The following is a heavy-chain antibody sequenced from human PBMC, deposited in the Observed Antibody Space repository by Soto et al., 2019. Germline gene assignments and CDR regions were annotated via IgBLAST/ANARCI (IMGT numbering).Heavy chain of an antibody. J-gene: IGHJ4*02. CDR1: GFTFSNAW. CDR2: IKSKTDGGTT. CDR3: TTSTSMDLSFEY. V-gene: IGHV3-15*01. D-gene: IGHD3-10*01. Sequence: RLSCSASGFTFSNAWMSWVRQAPGKGLEWVCRIKSKTDGGTTDYAAPVKGRFTISRDDSKNTLYLQMNSLKTEDTAVYYCTTSTSMDLSFEYLGQGTLVNVSS.